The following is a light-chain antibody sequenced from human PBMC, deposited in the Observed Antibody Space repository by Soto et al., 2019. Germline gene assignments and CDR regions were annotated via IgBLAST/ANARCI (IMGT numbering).Light chain of an antibody. J-gene: IGKJ5*01. V-gene: IGKV3-20*01. CDR1: ESVSSVY. CDR2: GAS. CDR3: QHYGGSFT. Sequence: EIVLTQSPGTLSLSPGERATLSCRASESVSSVYLAWYQHKSGQAPRLLIFGASSRATAIPDRFSGSGSGTDFTLTISRLEPEDFAVYYCQHYGGSFTFGQGTRLEIK.